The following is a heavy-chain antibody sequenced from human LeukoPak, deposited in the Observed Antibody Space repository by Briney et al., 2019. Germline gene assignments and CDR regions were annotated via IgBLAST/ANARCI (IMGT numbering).Heavy chain of an antibody. J-gene: IGHJ6*03. CDR2: IYPGDSDT. CDR1: GYSFTSYW. Sequence: GESLKISCKGSGYSFTSYWIGWVRRMPGKGLEWMGIIYPGDSDTRYSPSFQGQVTISADKSLSTAYLQWSSLKGSDTAMYYCARRSAMVDYYYMDVWGKGTTVTVSS. CDR3: ARRSAMVDYYYMDV. V-gene: IGHV5-51*01. D-gene: IGHD5-18*01.